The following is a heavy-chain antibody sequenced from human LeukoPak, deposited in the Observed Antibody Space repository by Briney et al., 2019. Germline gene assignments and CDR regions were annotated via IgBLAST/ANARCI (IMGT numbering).Heavy chain of an antibody. CDR2: ISWDGGST. J-gene: IGHJ4*02. V-gene: IGHV3-43*01. Sequence: PAGSLTLSCAASGFTFDDYTMHWVRQAPGKGLEWVSLISWDGGSTYYADSVKGRFTISRDNSKNSLYLQMNSLRTEDTALYYCAKGLRSIDFWSGYSNYYFDYWGQGTPVTVSS. CDR1: GFTFDDYT. CDR3: AKGLRSIDFWSGYSNYYFDY. D-gene: IGHD3-3*01.